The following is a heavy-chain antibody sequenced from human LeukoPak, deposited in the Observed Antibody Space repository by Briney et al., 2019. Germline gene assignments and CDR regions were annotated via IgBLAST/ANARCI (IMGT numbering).Heavy chain of an antibody. Sequence: GGSLRLSCAAFGFNFNKYDMTWARQAPGKGLEWVSTITGRSDRTYYTDSVKGRFVTSRDNSKDTLYLQMNSLRAEDTALYYCAKGGWLDDLGQGALVTVSS. CDR2: ITGRSDRT. CDR1: GFNFNKYD. V-gene: IGHV3-23*01. D-gene: IGHD6-19*01. CDR3: AKGGWLDD. J-gene: IGHJ4*02.